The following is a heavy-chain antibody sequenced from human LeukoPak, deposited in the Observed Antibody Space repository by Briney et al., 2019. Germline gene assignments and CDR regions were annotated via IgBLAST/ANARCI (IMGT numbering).Heavy chain of an antibody. CDR2: ISPSGTDI. J-gene: IGHJ4*02. Sequence: GRSLRLSCAASGFTVSSNYMSWVRQAPGKGLKSLSYISPSGTDISYADSVKGRFTISRDNAKNSLYLQMNSLRAEDTAVYYCTSDTTRLDCSGEGSLVTVSS. CDR3: TSDTTRLDC. CDR1: GFTVSSNY. V-gene: IGHV3-21*05. D-gene: IGHD1-26*01.